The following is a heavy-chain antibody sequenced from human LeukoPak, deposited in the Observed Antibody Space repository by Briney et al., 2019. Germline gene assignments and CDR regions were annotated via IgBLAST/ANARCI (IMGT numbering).Heavy chain of an antibody. CDR1: GGSISSYY. Sequence: SETLSLTCTVCGGSISSYYWSWIRQPPGKGLEWIGYIYYSGSTNYNPSLKSRVTISVDTSKNQFSLKLSSVTAADTAVYYCASKQWLVSGGAFDIWGQGTMVTVSS. CDR2: IYYSGST. J-gene: IGHJ3*02. CDR3: ASKQWLVSGGAFDI. V-gene: IGHV4-59*01. D-gene: IGHD6-19*01.